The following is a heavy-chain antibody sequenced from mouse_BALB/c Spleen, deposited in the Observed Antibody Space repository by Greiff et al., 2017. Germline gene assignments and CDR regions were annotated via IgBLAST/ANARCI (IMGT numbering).Heavy chain of an antibody. Sequence: QVQLKESGAELARPGASVKLSCKASGYTFTSYWMQWVKQRPGQGLEWIGAIYPGDGDTRYTQKFKGKATLTADKSSSTAYMQLSSLASEDSAVYYCAATATDYAMDYWGQGTSVTVSS. CDR3: AATATDYAMDY. D-gene: IGHD1-2*01. CDR1: GYTFTSYW. J-gene: IGHJ4*01. CDR2: IYPGDGDT. V-gene: IGHV1-87*01.